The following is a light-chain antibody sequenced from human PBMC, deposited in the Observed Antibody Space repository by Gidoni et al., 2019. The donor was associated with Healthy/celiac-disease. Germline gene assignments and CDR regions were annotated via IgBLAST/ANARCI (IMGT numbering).Light chain of an antibody. Sequence: DILMTQSPDSLPVSLGDRATINCKSTQSVLYSTNNKNCLAWYQQKPGQPPKLLMYWASTRESGVPDRFSGSGSGTDFTLTISSLQAEDVAVYYCQQYYSTPFTFGPGTKVDIK. CDR2: WAS. J-gene: IGKJ3*01. CDR3: QQYYSTPFT. V-gene: IGKV4-1*01. CDR1: QSVLYSTNNKNC.